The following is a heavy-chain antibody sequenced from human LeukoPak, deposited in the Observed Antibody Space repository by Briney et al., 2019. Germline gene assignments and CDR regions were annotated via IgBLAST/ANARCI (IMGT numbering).Heavy chain of an antibody. CDR3: ARDANYHGSGSFWFDP. J-gene: IGHJ5*02. D-gene: IGHD3-10*01. Sequence: PSETLSLTCAVYGGSFSGYYWSWIRQPPGKGLEWIGEINHSGSTNYNPSLKSRVTISVDTSKNQFSLKLSSVTAADTAVYYCARDANYHGSGSFWFDPWGQGTLVTVSS. CDR1: GGSFSGYY. CDR2: INHSGST. V-gene: IGHV4-34*01.